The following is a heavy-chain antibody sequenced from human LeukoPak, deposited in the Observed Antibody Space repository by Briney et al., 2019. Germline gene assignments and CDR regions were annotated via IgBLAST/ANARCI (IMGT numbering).Heavy chain of an antibody. D-gene: IGHD3-16*01. CDR2: FSGSGGST. CDR3: AKSGGVGFDP. V-gene: IGHV3-23*01. CDR1: GFTFSSYA. Sequence: GGSLRLSCAASGFTFSSYAMSWVRQAPGKGLEWVSAFSGSGGSTYYADSVKGRFTISRDNSKNTLYLQMTSLRVEDTAVYYCAKSGGVGFDPWGQGTLVTVSS. J-gene: IGHJ5*02.